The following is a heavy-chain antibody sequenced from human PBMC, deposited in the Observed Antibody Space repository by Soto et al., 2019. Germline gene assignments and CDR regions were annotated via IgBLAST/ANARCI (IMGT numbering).Heavy chain of an antibody. Sequence: GASVKVSCKASGGTFSSYAISWVRQAPGQGLEWMGGIISIFGTANYAQKFQGRVTITADESTSTAYMELSSLRSEDTAVYHCARGAYCGGDCYSGAFDIWGQGTMVTVSS. CDR3: ARGAYCGGDCYSGAFDI. J-gene: IGHJ3*02. CDR2: IISIFGTA. V-gene: IGHV1-69*13. D-gene: IGHD2-21*02. CDR1: GGTFSSYA.